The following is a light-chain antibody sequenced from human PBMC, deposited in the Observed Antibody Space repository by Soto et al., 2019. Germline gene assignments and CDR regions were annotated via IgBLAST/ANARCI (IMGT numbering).Light chain of an antibody. CDR3: QAWDSSTVV. V-gene: IGLV1-40*01. CDR2: GNR. Sequence: QSVLTQPPSVSGAPGQRVTISCTGNSSNLGAGYDVHWYQQLPGAAPKLVIFGNRNRPSGVPERFSGSNSGNTATLTISGTQAMDEADYYCQAWDSSTVVFGGGTKLTVL. CDR1: SSNLGAGYD. J-gene: IGLJ2*01.